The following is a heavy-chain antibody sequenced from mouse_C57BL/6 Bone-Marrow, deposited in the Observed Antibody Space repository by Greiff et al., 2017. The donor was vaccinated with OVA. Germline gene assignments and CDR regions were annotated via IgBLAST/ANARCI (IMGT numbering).Heavy chain of an antibody. V-gene: IGHV1-81*01. Sequence: QVQLQQSGAELARPGASVKLSCKASGYTFTSYGISWVKQRTGQGLEWIGEIYPRSGNTYYNEKFKGQATLTADKSSSTAYMELRSLTSEDSAVYFCARDDYDAYFDYWGQGTTLTVSS. D-gene: IGHD2-4*01. CDR3: ARDDYDAYFDY. CDR2: IYPRSGNT. CDR1: GYTFTSYG. J-gene: IGHJ2*01.